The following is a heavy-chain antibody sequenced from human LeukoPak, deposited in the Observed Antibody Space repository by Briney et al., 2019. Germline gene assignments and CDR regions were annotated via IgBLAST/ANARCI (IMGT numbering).Heavy chain of an antibody. CDR2: IIPIFGTA. J-gene: IGHJ5*02. D-gene: IGHD3-10*01. Sequence: ASVKVSXKASGGTFSSYAISWVRQAPGQGLEWMGGIIPIFGTANYAQKFQGRVTITADESTSTAYMELSSLRSEDTAVYYCARDSFTMVRGANNWFDPWGQGTLVTVSS. CDR3: ARDSFTMVRGANNWFDP. V-gene: IGHV1-69*13. CDR1: GGTFSSYA.